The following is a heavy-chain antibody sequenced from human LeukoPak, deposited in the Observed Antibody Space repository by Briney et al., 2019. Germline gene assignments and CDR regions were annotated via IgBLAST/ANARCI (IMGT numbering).Heavy chain of an antibody. CDR3: ARDQGYCGGDCRDAFDI. CDR2: ISAYNGNT. V-gene: IGHV1-18*01. D-gene: IGHD2-21*02. J-gene: IGHJ3*02. Sequence: ASVKVSCKASGYTFISYGISWVRQAPGQGLEWMGWISAYNGNTNYAQKLQGRVTMTTDTSTSTAYMELRSLRSDDTAVYYCARDQGYCGGDCRDAFDIWGQGTMVTVSS. CDR1: GYTFISYG.